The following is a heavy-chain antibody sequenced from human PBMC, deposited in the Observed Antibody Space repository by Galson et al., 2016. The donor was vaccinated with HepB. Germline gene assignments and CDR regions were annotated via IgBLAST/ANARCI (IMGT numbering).Heavy chain of an antibody. Sequence: SLRLSCAASGFTFSTYSMTWVRQPPGKGLEWVAGIKQDGSEKYYVDSVKGRFTISRDNAKNSLYVQMDSLRAEDTAVYFCARERFCSSATCYVGDAFHIGGQGTMVTVSS. CDR1: GFTFSTYS. CDR2: IKQDGSEK. D-gene: IGHD2-2*01. CDR3: ARERFCSSATCYVGDAFHI. J-gene: IGHJ3*02. V-gene: IGHV3-7*05.